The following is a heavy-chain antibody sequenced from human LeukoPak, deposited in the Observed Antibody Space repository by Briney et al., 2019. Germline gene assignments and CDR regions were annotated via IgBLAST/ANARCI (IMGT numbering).Heavy chain of an antibody. J-gene: IGHJ4*02. CDR2: ISWNSGSI. D-gene: IGHD3-3*01. CDR3: ARAREGRYYDFWSGYYYFDY. V-gene: IGHV3-9*01. CDR1: GFTFDDYA. Sequence: GGSLRLSCAASGFTFDDYAMHWVRQAPGKGLEWVSGISWNSGSIGYADSVKGRFTISRDNAKNSLYLQMNSLRAEDTAVYYCARAREGRYYDFWSGYYYFDYWGQGTLVTVSS.